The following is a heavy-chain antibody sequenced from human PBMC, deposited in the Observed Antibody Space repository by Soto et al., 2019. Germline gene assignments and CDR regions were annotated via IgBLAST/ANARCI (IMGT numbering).Heavy chain of an antibody. D-gene: IGHD6-13*01. CDR3: ASAVSVAAAPHSFGGIDV. CDR1: GYTFPSYY. Sequence: SVKVSCKASGYTFPSYYMHWVRQAPGQGLEWMGIINPSGGSTSYAQKFQGRVTMTRDTSTSTVYMELSSLRSEDTAVYYCASAVSVAAAPHSFGGIDVWGQGTTVTVSS. V-gene: IGHV1-46*01. J-gene: IGHJ6*02. CDR2: INPSGGST.